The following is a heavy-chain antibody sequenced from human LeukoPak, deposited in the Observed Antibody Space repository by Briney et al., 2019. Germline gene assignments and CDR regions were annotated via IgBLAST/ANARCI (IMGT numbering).Heavy chain of an antibody. CDR2: IYYSGST. D-gene: IGHD7-27*01. CDR3: ARDRGGSWGFHYFDY. CDR1: GGSISSGDYY. V-gene: IGHV4-30-4*08. J-gene: IGHJ4*02. Sequence: SETLSLTCTVSGGSISSGDYYWSWIRQPPGKGLEWIGYIYYSGSTYYNPSLKSRVTISVDTSKNQFSLKLSSVTAADTAVYYCARDRGGSWGFHYFDYWGQGTLVTVSS.